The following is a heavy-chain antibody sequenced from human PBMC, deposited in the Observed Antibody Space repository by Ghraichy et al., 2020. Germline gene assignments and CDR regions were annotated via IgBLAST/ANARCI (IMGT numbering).Heavy chain of an antibody. V-gene: IGHV3-74*01. Sequence: GSLRLSCAASGFTFSSFWMHWVRQAPGKGLVWVSGINSDGRSTYYADSVKGRFTISRDNARNKLYLQMNSLRAEDTAVYYCARVPRGYSYGSPFDPWGQGTLVTVSS. D-gene: IGHD5-18*01. J-gene: IGHJ5*02. CDR2: INSDGRST. CDR1: GFTFSSFW. CDR3: ARVPRGYSYGSPFDP.